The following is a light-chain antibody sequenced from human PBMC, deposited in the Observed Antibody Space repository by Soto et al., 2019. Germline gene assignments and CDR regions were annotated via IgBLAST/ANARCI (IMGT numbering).Light chain of an antibody. CDR1: QSVGHY. CDR3: HQRSNWPPLT. V-gene: IGKV3-11*01. J-gene: IGKJ4*01. Sequence: EIVLTQSPATLSLSPGERATLACRASQSVGHYLAWYQQKPGQAPRLLIYDASNRATGIPARFSGSGSGTDFTLTISSLEPEDFAVYYCHQRSNWPPLTFGGGTKLEIK. CDR2: DAS.